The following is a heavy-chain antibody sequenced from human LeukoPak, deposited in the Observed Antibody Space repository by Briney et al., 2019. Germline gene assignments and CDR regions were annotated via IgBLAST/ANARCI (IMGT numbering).Heavy chain of an antibody. CDR2: IIPIFGTA. J-gene: IGHJ6*04. CDR1: GGTFSSYA. Sequence: SVKVSCKASGGTFSSYAISWVRQAPGQGLEWMGGIIPIFGTANYAQKFQGRVTITADKSTSTDYMELSSLRSEDTAVYYCARAHLRYFDPNYGMDVWGKGTTVTVSS. V-gene: IGHV1-69*06. D-gene: IGHD3-9*01. CDR3: ARAHLRYFDPNYGMDV.